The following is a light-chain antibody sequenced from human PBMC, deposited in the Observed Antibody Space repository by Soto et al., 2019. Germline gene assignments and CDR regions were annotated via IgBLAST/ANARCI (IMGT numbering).Light chain of an antibody. CDR2: GAS. V-gene: IGKV3-20*01. J-gene: IGKJ1*01. Sequence: EIVLTQSPGTLSLSPGERATLSCRASELITTRFIAWYQQKRGQAPRLVIWGASRRATGIPDRFSGSGSGTDFTLTVSRLEHEDFDVYYCQQYSVSPWTFGQGTRVEIK. CDR3: QQYSVSPWT. CDR1: ELITTRF.